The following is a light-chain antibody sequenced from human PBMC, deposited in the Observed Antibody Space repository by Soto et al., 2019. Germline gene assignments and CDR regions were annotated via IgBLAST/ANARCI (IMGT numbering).Light chain of an antibody. Sequence: EIVMTQSPATLSVSPGERAPLSCRASQSLSSNLAWYQQKPGQAPRLLIYGASTRATGIPARFRGSGSGTDFALTISSLQSDYFAVYYCQRYDNWPPNTFGQGTKLEIK. CDR3: QRYDNWPPNT. J-gene: IGKJ2*01. CDR1: QSLSSN. V-gene: IGKV3-15*01. CDR2: GAS.